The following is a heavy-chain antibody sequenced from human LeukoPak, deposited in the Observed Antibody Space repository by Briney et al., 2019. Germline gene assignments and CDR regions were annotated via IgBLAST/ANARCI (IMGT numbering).Heavy chain of an antibody. D-gene: IGHD6-19*01. J-gene: IGHJ4*02. CDR3: ARDSLAVAADLDY. Sequence: GGSLRLSCAASGFIFGNYNMNWVRQAPGKGLEWVSYISSTGSTIYYADSVKGRFTISRDNAKNSLYLQMNSLRAEDTAVYYCARDSLAVAADLDYWGQGTLVTVSS. CDR2: ISSTGSTI. V-gene: IGHV3-48*01. CDR1: GFIFGNYN.